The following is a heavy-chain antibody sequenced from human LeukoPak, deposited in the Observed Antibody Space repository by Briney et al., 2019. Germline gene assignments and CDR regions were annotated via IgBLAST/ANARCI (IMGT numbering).Heavy chain of an antibody. CDR3: ARAGNYRFDY. CDR1: AFTFSSYW. V-gene: IGHV3-74*01. Sequence: GGSLRLSCAASAFTFSSYWMHWVRQAPGKGLVWVSRIKSDGTYTSYADSVKGRFTISRDNAKNTLYLQMNSLRAEDTAVYYCARAGNYRFDYWGQGTLVTVSS. CDR2: IKSDGTYT. J-gene: IGHJ4*02. D-gene: IGHD1-7*01.